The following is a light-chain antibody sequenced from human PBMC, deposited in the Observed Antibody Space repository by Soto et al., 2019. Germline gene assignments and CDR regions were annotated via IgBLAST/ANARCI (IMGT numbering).Light chain of an antibody. CDR1: NSNIGSNT. V-gene: IGLV1-44*01. J-gene: IGLJ2*01. Sequence: QPVLTQPPSASGTPGQRVTMSCSGSNSNIGSNTVNWYQQLPGTAPKLLIYNNNQRPSGVPDRISGSKSGTSASLAISGLQSGDEADYYCAAWDESLTGVVFGGGTKLTVL. CDR2: NNN. CDR3: AAWDESLTGVV.